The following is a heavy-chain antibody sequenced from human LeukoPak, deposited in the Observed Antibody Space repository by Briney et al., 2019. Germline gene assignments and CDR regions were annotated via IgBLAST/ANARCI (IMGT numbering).Heavy chain of an antibody. CDR2: ISYDGSNK. CDR1: GFTFGSYG. J-gene: IGHJ4*02. V-gene: IGHV3-30*03. D-gene: IGHD5-18*01. CDR3: ARRGYSFGSDY. Sequence: GGSLRLSCAASGFTFGSYGMHWVRQAPGKGLEWVALISYDGSNKYYADSVKGRFTISRDNAKNSLYLQMSSLRAEDTAVYYCARRGYSFGSDYWGPGTLVTVSP.